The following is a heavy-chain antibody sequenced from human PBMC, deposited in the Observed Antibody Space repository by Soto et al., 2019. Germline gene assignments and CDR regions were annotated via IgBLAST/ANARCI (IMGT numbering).Heavy chain of an antibody. CDR2: IKQDGSEK. CDR1: GFTFSSYW. V-gene: IGHV3-7*01. Sequence: GGSLRLSCAASGFTFSSYWMSWVRQAPGKGLEWVANIKQDGSEKYYVDSVKGRFTISRDDAKNSLYLQMNSLRAEDTAVYYCAREGYCTNGVCYPDYYYYYGMDVWGQGTTVTVSS. D-gene: IGHD2-8*01. CDR3: AREGYCTNGVCYPDYYYYYGMDV. J-gene: IGHJ6*02.